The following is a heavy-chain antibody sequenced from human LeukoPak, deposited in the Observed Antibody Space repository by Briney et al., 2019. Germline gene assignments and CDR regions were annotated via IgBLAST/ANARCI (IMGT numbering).Heavy chain of an antibody. D-gene: IGHD2-15*01. J-gene: IGHJ4*02. CDR3: AGQYCSGGSCYSSDDY. Sequence: SETLSLTCTVSGASISSSSYSWGWIRQPPGKGLEWIGSIYYSGSTYYNPSLKSRITVSVDTSKNQISLKLSSVTAADTAVYYCAGQYCSGGSCYSSDDYWGQGTLVTVSS. V-gene: IGHV4-39*01. CDR2: IYYSGST. CDR1: GASISSSSYS.